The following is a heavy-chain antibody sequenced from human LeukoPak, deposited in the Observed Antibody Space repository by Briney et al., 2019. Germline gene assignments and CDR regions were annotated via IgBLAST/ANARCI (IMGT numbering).Heavy chain of an antibody. CDR2: INPDSGAT. V-gene: IGHV1-2*02. Sequence: ASVKVSRKTSGYTFTGYYIHWVRQAPGQGLEWMGWINPDSGATNYAPKFQGRVTMSSDTSITTAYMDLSSLTSDDTAVYYCARAMMTSGWVNWLDPWGQGSLVTVSS. CDR1: GYTFTGYY. CDR3: ARAMMTSGWVNWLDP. D-gene: IGHD6-19*01. J-gene: IGHJ5*02.